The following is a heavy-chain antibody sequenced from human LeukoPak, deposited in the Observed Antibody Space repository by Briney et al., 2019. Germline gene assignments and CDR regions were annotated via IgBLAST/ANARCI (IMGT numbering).Heavy chain of an antibody. V-gene: IGHV4-34*01. CDR3: ARRPGSGSRHFDY. CDR2: IYYTGST. CDR1: RGSFSGFF. J-gene: IGHJ4*02. D-gene: IGHD3-10*01. Sequence: PSETLSLTCAVYRGSFSGFFWTWVRQPPEKRLEWIGTIYYTGSTYYNPSLKSRVTISVDASKNQFSLKLSSVTAADTAVYYCARRPGSGSRHFDYWGQGTLVTVSS.